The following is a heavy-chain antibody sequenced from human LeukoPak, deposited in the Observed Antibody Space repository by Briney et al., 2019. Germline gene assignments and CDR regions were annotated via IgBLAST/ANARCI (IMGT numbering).Heavy chain of an antibody. Sequence: SGPTLVKPTQTLTLTCTFSGFSLNTSGVGVGWIRQPPGKALEWLALIYWDDDKYYSPSLKSRLPITKDTSKNQVVLIMTNMDPVDTATYYCAHRFVHGDYDYWGQGTLVTVSS. CDR3: AHRFVHGDYDY. D-gene: IGHD4-17*01. J-gene: IGHJ4*02. V-gene: IGHV2-5*02. CDR2: IYWDDDK. CDR1: GFSLNTSGVG.